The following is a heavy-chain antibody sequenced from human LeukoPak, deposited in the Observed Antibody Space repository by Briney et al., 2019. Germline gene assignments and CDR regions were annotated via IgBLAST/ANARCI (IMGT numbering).Heavy chain of an antibody. D-gene: IGHD6-6*01. CDR1: GGSFSGYY. J-gene: IGHJ4*02. CDR2: INHSGST. Sequence: SETLSLTCAVYGGSFSGYYWSWIRQPPGKGLEWIREINHSGSTNYNPSLKSRVTISVDTSKNQFSLKLSSVTAADTAVYYCARVLAARSGLNDYWGQGTLVTVSS. CDR3: ARVLAARSGLNDY. V-gene: IGHV4-34*01.